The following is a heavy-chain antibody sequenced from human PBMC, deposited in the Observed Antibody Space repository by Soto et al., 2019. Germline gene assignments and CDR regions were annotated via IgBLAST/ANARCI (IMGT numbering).Heavy chain of an antibody. Sequence: QVQLQESGPGLVKPSQTLSLTCTVSGCSISRGEYYWSWNRQQPGKGLEWIGYLYYSGSTYYNPSLKSRVTISVDTYKKQFSLKLSSVTAEYTAGYCCAGVPLPWGDGTLVTVAS. CDR2: LYYSGST. J-gene: IGHJ5*02. CDR3: AGVPLP. V-gene: IGHV4-31*03. CDR1: GCSISRGEYY. D-gene: IGHD2-2*01.